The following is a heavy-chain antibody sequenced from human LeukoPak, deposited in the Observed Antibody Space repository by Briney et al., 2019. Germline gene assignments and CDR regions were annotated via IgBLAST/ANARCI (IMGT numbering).Heavy chain of an antibody. V-gene: IGHV3-15*01. CDR2: IKSKTDGGTT. CDR1: GFTFSNAW. D-gene: IGHD7-27*01. J-gene: IGHJ4*02. CDR3: TTEGVLTGDGEMDY. Sequence: GGSLRLSCAASGFTFSNAWMSWVRQAPGKGLEWVGRIKSKTDGGTTDYAAPVKGRFTISSDDSKNTLYLQMNSLKTEDTAVYYCTTEGVLTGDGEMDYWGQGTLVTVSS.